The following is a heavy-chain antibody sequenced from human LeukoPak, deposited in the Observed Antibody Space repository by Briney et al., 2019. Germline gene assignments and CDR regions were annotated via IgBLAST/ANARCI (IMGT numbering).Heavy chain of an antibody. D-gene: IGHD3-10*01. Sequence: SETLSLTCTVSGGSISSSSYYWDWIRQPPGKGLEWVGSISYSGTTYYSPSLKSRVTISVDTSKNQFSLKLSSVTAADTAVYYCARLVRGVHIDYWGQGTLVTVSS. V-gene: IGHV4-39*01. CDR1: GGSISSSSYY. CDR2: ISYSGTT. J-gene: IGHJ4*02. CDR3: ARLVRGVHIDY.